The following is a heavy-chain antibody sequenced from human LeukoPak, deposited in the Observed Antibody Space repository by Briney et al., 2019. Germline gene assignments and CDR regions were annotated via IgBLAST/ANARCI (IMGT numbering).Heavy chain of an antibody. V-gene: IGHV3-15*01. CDR1: GITFHNAW. Sequence: PGGSLRLPCVASGITFHNAWMNWVRQAPGKGLEWVGRIKSKTDGGTADYAAPVKGRFTISRDDSKNTLYLQMTSLKTEDTAVYYCTTTYLVVAASDYWGQGTLVTVSS. CDR2: IKSKTDGGTA. J-gene: IGHJ4*02. CDR3: TTTYLVVAASDY. D-gene: IGHD2-15*01.